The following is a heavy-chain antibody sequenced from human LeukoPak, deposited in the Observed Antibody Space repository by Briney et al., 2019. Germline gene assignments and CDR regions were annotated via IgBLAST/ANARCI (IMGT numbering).Heavy chain of an antibody. J-gene: IGHJ3*02. Sequence: PGGSLRLSCAASGFTFSSYAMSWVRQAPGKGLEWVSAISGSGGSTYYADSVKGRFTISRDNSKNTLYLQMNSLRAEDTAVYYCARDSRIVVVVDRVDAFDIWGQGTMVTVSS. CDR3: ARDSRIVVVVDRVDAFDI. V-gene: IGHV3-23*01. CDR2: ISGSGGST. D-gene: IGHD2-15*01. CDR1: GFTFSSYA.